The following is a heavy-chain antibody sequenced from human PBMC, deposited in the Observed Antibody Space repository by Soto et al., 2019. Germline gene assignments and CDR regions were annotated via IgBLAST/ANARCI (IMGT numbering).Heavy chain of an antibody. Sequence: VGSLRLSCVASGITFSRYWMSWVRQAPGNGLEWVANIKQDGTEKYYVDSVKGRFTIATDNARNSLYLQMNSLRAEDTAVYYCTRDFYDFSSGYYFDYWGQGALVTVSS. D-gene: IGHD3-3*01. CDR3: TRDFYDFSSGYYFDY. V-gene: IGHV3-7*03. CDR1: GITFSRYW. CDR2: IKQDGTEK. J-gene: IGHJ4*02.